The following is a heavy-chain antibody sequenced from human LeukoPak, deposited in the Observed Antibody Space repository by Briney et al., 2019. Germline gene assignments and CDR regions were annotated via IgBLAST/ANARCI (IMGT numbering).Heavy chain of an antibody. J-gene: IGHJ4*02. Sequence: PGGSLRLSCAASGFTFSSYEMNWVRQAPGKGLEWVSYIGSSGSTIYYADSVKGRFTISRDNAKNSLYLQMNSLRAEDTAVYYCARDLGGPTYYYDSSGLDYWGQGTLVTVSS. V-gene: IGHV3-48*03. CDR2: IGSSGSTI. CDR3: ARDLGGPTYYYDSSGLDY. D-gene: IGHD3-22*01. CDR1: GFTFSSYE.